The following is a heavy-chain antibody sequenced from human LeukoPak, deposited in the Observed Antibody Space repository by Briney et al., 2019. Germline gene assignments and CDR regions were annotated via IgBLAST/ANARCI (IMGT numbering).Heavy chain of an antibody. CDR3: ARLPPIVATIGYHYYGMDV. V-gene: IGHV5-51*01. CDR2: IYPGDSDT. Sequence: GESLKISCKGSGYSFTSYWIGWVRQMPGKGLEWMGIIYPGDSDTRYSPSFQGQVTISADKSISTAYLQWSSLKASDTAMHYCARLPPIVATIGYHYYGMDVWGQGTTVIVSS. J-gene: IGHJ6*02. D-gene: IGHD5-12*01. CDR1: GYSFTSYW.